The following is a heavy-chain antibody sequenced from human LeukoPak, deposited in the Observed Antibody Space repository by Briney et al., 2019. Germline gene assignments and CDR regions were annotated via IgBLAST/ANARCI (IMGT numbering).Heavy chain of an antibody. J-gene: IGHJ4*02. CDR1: GGSFSGYY. CDR3: ARTPLERLPFDY. D-gene: IGHD1-1*01. Sequence: KPSETLSLTCAVYGGSFSGYYWSWIRQPPGKGLEWIGEINHSGSTNYNPSLKSQVTISVDTSKNQFSLKLSSVTAADTAVYYCARTPLERLPFDYWGQGTLVTVSS. V-gene: IGHV4-34*01. CDR2: INHSGST.